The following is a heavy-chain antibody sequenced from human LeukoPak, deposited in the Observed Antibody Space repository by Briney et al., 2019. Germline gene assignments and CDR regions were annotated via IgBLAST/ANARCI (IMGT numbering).Heavy chain of an antibody. D-gene: IGHD1-26*01. CDR1: GFTFSSYW. J-gene: IGHJ4*02. Sequence: GGSLRLSCVVSGFTFSSYWMHWVRQDPRKGLVWVSRINGDGRNINYADSVRGRFTISRDNSKNTLYLQMNSLRAEDTAVYYCARDLYSGSYYFDYWGQGTLVTVSS. V-gene: IGHV3-74*01. CDR3: ARDLYSGSYYFDY. CDR2: INGDGRNI.